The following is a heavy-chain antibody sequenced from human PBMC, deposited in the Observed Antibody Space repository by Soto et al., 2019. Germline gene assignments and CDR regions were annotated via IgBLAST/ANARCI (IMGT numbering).Heavy chain of an antibody. CDR3: ALVWAPDDSQDIVVVPENWFDP. Sequence: GASVKVSCTASGYTFTSYGISWVRQAPGQRLEWMGWISAYNGNTNYAQKLQGRVTMTTDTSTRTAYMELRSLRSDDTAVYYCALVWAPDDSQDIVVVPENWFDPWGQGTLVTVSS. CDR2: ISAYNGNT. D-gene: IGHD2-2*01. J-gene: IGHJ5*02. CDR1: GYTFTSYG. V-gene: IGHV1-18*01.